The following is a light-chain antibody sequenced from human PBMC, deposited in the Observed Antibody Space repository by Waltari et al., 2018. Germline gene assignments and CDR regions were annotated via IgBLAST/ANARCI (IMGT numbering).Light chain of an antibody. Sequence: SYVLTQPPSVSVAPGETARLTCGGNNIESKSEHWYRQRPGQAPVLVISYDSDRPSGPPDRLSGSNYGNTATLNISRGEAGDAADYYCQVWDANADPGVFGTGTEVTVL. CDR1: NIESKS. J-gene: IGLJ1*01. CDR3: QVWDANADPGV. CDR2: YDS. V-gene: IGLV3-21*01.